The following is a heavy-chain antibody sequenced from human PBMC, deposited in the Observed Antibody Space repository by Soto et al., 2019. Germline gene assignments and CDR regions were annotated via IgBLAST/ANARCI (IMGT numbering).Heavy chain of an antibody. Sequence: ASVKVSCKASGYTFTSYYMDWVRQAPGQGLEWMGRIDACNGNTNYAQKLQGRVTMTTDTSTSTAYMELRSLRSDDTAVYYCARDTGTVDAFDIWGQGTMVTVSS. CDR1: GYTFTSYY. CDR2: IDACNGNT. CDR3: ARDTGTVDAFDI. V-gene: IGHV1-18*04. J-gene: IGHJ3*02. D-gene: IGHD4-4*01.